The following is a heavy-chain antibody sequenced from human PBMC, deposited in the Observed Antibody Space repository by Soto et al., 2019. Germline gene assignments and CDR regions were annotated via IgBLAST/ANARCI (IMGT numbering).Heavy chain of an antibody. D-gene: IGHD6-19*01. V-gene: IGHV4-59*08. CDR3: ARAAVARTRHWFDP. CDR2: ISYLGST. CDR1: GGSVSTDY. J-gene: IGHJ5*02. Sequence: SETLSLTCSVSGGSVSTDYWSWIRQPPGKGLEWIASISYLGSTNYNPSLRSRVTISLDTPKNQFSLNLSSVTAADTAVYSCARAAVARTRHWFDPWGQGTLVTVSS.